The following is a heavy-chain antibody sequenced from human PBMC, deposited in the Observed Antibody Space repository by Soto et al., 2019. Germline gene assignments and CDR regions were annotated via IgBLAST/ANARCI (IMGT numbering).Heavy chain of an antibody. CDR1: GGTFSSYA. Sequence: GASVKVSCKASGGTFSSYAISWVRQAPGQGLEWMGGIIPIFGTANYAQKFQGRVTITADESTSTAYMELSSLRSEDTAVYYCARAGVPGIAVANYDYWGQGTLVTVSS. V-gene: IGHV1-69*13. J-gene: IGHJ4*02. D-gene: IGHD6-19*01. CDR3: ARAGVPGIAVANYDY. CDR2: IIPIFGTA.